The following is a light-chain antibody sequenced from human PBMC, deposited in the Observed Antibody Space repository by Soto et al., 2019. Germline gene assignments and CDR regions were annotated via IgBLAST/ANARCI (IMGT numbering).Light chain of an antibody. CDR3: CSYAGSNTEV. Sequence: QSVLTQPPSASGSLGQSVTISCTGTSSDVGGYNYVSWYQQHPGKAPKLMISEVSKRPSGVPDRFSGSKSGNTASLTVSGRQAEDEADYYCCSYAGSNTEVFGAGTKVTVL. J-gene: IGLJ1*01. CDR2: EVS. CDR1: SSDVGGYNY. V-gene: IGLV2-8*01.